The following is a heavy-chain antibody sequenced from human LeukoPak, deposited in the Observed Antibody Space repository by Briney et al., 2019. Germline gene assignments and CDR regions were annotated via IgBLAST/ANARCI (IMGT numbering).Heavy chain of an antibody. CDR3: AGWDRSHWFDY. CDR2: IKQDGSEK. V-gene: IGHV3-7*04. Sequence: PGGSLRLPCAASGFAFSTFWMGWVRQAPGNGLEWVANIKQDGSEKSYADSLKARFTISRDNGKNSLYLQMNSLRADDTAVYYCAGWDRSHWFDYWGQGTLVTVSS. CDR1: GFAFSTFW. D-gene: IGHD1-1*01. J-gene: IGHJ4*02.